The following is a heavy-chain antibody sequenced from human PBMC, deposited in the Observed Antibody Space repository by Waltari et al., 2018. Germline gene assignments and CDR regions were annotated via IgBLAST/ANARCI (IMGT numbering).Heavy chain of an antibody. V-gene: IGHV3-30-3*01. CDR3: ARDEVPGKFDS. D-gene: IGHD1-26*01. CDR1: GSTFSPYA. J-gene: IGHJ4*02. CDR2: ISFDENDK. Sequence: QVQLAESGGGVVQPGRSLRLSWAAYGSTFSPYAFHWVRQSPDKGLEWMALISFDENDKYYADSVKGRFTISRDNSENTLYLQMNSLRPEDTAVYYCARDEVPGKFDSWGQGTLVTVSS.